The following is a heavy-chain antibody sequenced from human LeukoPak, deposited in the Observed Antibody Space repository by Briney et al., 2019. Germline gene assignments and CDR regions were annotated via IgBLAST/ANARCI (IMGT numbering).Heavy chain of an antibody. V-gene: IGHV3-30*04. CDR2: ISYDGSNK. CDR1: GFTFSSYA. J-gene: IGHJ4*02. Sequence: PGGSLRLSCAASGFTFSSYAMHWVRRAPGKGLEWVAVISYDGSNKYYADSVKGRFTISRDNSKNTLYLQMNSLRAEDTAVYYCARETTQSMYSSGWYAHFDYWGQGTLVTVSS. CDR3: ARETTQSMYSSGWYAHFDY. D-gene: IGHD6-19*01.